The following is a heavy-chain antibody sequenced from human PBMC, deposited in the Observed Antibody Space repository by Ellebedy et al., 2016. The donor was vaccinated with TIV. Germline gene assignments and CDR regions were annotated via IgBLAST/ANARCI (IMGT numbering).Heavy chain of an antibody. J-gene: IGHJ4*02. V-gene: IGHV3-21*01. CDR1: GLTFSSYD. Sequence: PGGSLRLSCAASGLTFSSYDMSWVRQAPGKGLEWVSSISFNSNSIHYADSVKGRFTISRDNAKNSLYLQMNSLRAEDTAVYYCGRVRFSGYDYPDSWGQGILVTVSS. D-gene: IGHD5-12*01. CDR2: ISFNSNSI. CDR3: GRVRFSGYDYPDS.